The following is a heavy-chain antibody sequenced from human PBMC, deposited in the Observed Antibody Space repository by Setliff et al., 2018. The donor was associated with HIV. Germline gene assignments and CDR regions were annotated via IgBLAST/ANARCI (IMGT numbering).Heavy chain of an antibody. Sequence: ASVKVSCKASGGTFSNYAISWVRQAPGQGLEWMGGIIPIFGSTKYAQKFQDRVTITADESTYTADMELSSLRSEDTADYYCARGLRGVIRGRYYYMDVWGKGTTVTVSS. D-gene: IGHD3-10*01. CDR1: GGTFSNYA. CDR2: IIPIFGST. CDR3: ARGLRGVIRGRYYYMDV. V-gene: IGHV1-69*13. J-gene: IGHJ6*03.